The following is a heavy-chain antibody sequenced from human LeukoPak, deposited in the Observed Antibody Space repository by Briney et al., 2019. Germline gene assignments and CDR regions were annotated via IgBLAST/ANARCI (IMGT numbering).Heavy chain of an antibody. Sequence: PSETLSLTCAVHGGSFSGYYWSWIRQPPGKGLEWIGEINHSGSTNYNPSLKSRVTISVDTSKNQFSLKLSSVTAADTAVYYCARRQAHQDYWGQGTLVTVSS. CDR1: GGSFSGYY. CDR3: ARRQAHQDY. CDR2: INHSGST. V-gene: IGHV4-34*01. J-gene: IGHJ4*02.